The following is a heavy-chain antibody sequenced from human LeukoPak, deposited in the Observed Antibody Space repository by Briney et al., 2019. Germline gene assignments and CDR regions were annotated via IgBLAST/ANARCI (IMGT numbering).Heavy chain of an antibody. J-gene: IGHJ4*02. CDR1: GFTFSYHW. V-gene: IGHV3-7*03. D-gene: IGHD3-3*01. CDR2: IKNDGAVK. Sequence: RPGGSLRLSCAASGFTFSYHWMTWVRQAPGKGLEWVANIKNDGAVKNYVDSVKGRFTISRDNAKNTLYLQMNSLRAEDTAVYYCAKDRPSYYDFWSGYRYWGQGTLVTVSS. CDR3: AKDRPSYYDFWSGYRY.